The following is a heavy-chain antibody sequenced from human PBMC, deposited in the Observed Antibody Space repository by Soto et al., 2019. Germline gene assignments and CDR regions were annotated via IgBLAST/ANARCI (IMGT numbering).Heavy chain of an antibody. V-gene: IGHV1-18*01. CDR3: ARVAPQSSHFDY. Sequence: QVQLVQSGAEVKEPGASVKVSCKASGYIFTTYGISWVRQAPGQGPEWMGWISPYNGNTNYAQKLQGRVTMTTDTSTSTAYMELRSLRSDDTAVYYCARVAPQSSHFDYWGQGTLVTFSS. CDR2: ISPYNGNT. J-gene: IGHJ4*02. CDR1: GYIFTTYG. D-gene: IGHD3-16*02.